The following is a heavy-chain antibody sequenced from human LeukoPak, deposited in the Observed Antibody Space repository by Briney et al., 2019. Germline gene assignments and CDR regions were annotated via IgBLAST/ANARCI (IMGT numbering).Heavy chain of an antibody. Sequence: PGGSLRLSCAASGFTFSSYWMSWVRQAPGKGLEWVSAISGSGGSTYYADSVKGRFTISRGNSKNTLYLQMNSLRAEDTAVYYCAKSPPSYVPQNYFDYWGQGTLVTVSS. D-gene: IGHD3-16*01. CDR3: AKSPPSYVPQNYFDY. V-gene: IGHV3-23*01. J-gene: IGHJ4*02. CDR2: ISGSGGST. CDR1: GFTFSSYW.